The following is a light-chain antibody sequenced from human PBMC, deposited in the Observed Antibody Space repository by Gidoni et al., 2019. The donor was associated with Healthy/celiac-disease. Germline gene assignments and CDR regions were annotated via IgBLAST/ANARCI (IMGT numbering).Light chain of an antibody. CDR1: QGISNL. CDR3: QQYNSYLYT. J-gene: IGKJ2*01. CDR2: KAS. Sequence: DIQMTQSPSTLSASVGDRVTITCRASQGISNLLAWYQQKPGKAPKLLIYKASNLESGVPSRFSGSGSGTEFTLTISSLQPDDFATYYCQQYNSYLYTFGQGTKLEIK. V-gene: IGKV1-5*03.